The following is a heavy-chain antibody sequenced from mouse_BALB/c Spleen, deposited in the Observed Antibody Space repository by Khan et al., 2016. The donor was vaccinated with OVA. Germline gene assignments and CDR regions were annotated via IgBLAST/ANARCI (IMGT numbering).Heavy chain of an antibody. J-gene: IGHJ1*01. D-gene: IGHD1-1*01. Sequence: VQLVESGPGLVKPSQSLSLTCTVTGYSLTSDYAWNWIRQFPGNKLEWMAYIRYSGSTSSNPSLKSRLSITRDTSKNQFFLQLNSLTSETPATYDCARRYYDGQGYFDVWGAGTTVTVSS. CDR2: IRYSGST. CDR3: ARRYYDGQGYFDV. V-gene: IGHV3-2*02. CDR1: GYSLTSDYA.